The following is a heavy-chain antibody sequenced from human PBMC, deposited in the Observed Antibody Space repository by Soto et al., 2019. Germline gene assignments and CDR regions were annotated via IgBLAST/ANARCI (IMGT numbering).Heavy chain of an antibody. V-gene: IGHV1-69*04. CDR2: IIPILGIA. Sequence: SVKVSCKASGGTFSSYTISWVRQAPGQGLEWMGRIIPILGIANYAQKFQGRVTITADKSTSTAYMELSSLRSEDTAVYYCARDLSKIVVVPAAINWFDPWGQGTLVTVSS. D-gene: IGHD2-2*01. CDR1: GGTFSSYT. J-gene: IGHJ5*02. CDR3: ARDLSKIVVVPAAINWFDP.